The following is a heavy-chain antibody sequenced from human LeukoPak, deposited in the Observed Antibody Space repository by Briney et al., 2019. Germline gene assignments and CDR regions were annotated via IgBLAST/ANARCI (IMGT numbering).Heavy chain of an antibody. V-gene: IGHV4-59*01. CDR3: ARARDLGWGSVDYIDY. J-gene: IGHJ4*02. CDR2: IYYSGST. CDR1: GGSISSYY. Sequence: PSETLSLTCTVSGGSISSYYWSWIRQPPGKGLEWIGYIYYSGSTNYNPSLKSRVTISVDTSKNQFSLKLSSVTAADTAAYYCARARDLGWGSVDYIDYWGQGTLVTVSS. D-gene: IGHD2-21*01.